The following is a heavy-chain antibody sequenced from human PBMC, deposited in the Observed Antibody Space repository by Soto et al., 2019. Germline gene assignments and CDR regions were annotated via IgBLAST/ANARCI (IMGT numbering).Heavy chain of an antibody. J-gene: IGHJ6*02. CDR2: IWYDGSNK. V-gene: IGHV3-33*01. CDR1: GFTFSSYG. D-gene: IGHD4-17*01. Sequence: QVQLVESGGGVVQPGRSLRLSCAASGFTFSSYGMHWVRQAPGKGLEWVAVIWYDGSNKYYADSVKDRFTISRHNSKNTLYLQMNSLRAEDTAVYYCARRLYGNSHVLDMDVWGQGTTVTVSS. CDR3: ARRLYGNSHVLDMDV.